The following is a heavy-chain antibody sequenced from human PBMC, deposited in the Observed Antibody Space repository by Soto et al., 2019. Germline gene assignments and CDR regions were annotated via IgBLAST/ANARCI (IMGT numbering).Heavy chain of an antibody. CDR3: AKHLRANDYGEYLGGMDA. J-gene: IGHJ6*02. D-gene: IGHD4-17*01. Sequence: EVRLLESGGGRVQPGGSLRLSCAVSGFSFVDFAMVWVRQAPGKGLEWVSTVSGSGVAVYYADSVKGRFTISRDNSKSSFYLQMNSLRAEDTARYYCAKHLRANDYGEYLGGMDAWGQGTTVTVSS. CDR2: VSGSGVAV. CDR1: GFSFVDFA. V-gene: IGHV3-23*01.